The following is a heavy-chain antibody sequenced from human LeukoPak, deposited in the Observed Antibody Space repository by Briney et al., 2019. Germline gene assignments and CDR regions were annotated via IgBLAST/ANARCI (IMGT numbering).Heavy chain of an antibody. Sequence: GGSLRLSCAASGFTFSSYSMNWVRQAPGKGLEWVSSISSSSSYIYYADSVKGRFTISRDNAKNSLYLQMNSLRAEDTAVYYCAGDYGGNSDNWFDPWGQGTLVTVSS. CDR1: GFTFSSYS. V-gene: IGHV3-21*01. J-gene: IGHJ5*02. D-gene: IGHD4-23*01. CDR2: ISSSSSYI. CDR3: AGDYGGNSDNWFDP.